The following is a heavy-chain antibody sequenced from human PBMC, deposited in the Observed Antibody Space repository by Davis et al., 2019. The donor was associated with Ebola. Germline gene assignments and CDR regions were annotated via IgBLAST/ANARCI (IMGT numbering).Heavy chain of an antibody. J-gene: IGHJ4*02. D-gene: IGHD2-15*01. CDR1: GFTFSSYA. V-gene: IGHV3-64D*06. CDR2: ISTNGENT. Sequence: GGSLRLSCSASGFTFSSYAMHWVRQAPGKGLESVSRISTNGENTYYAESVKGRFIISRDNSKDTLYLQMRSLRTEDTAVYYCVKDRFTVVVVHGGFDYWGQGTLVTVSS. CDR3: VKDRFTVVVVHGGFDY.